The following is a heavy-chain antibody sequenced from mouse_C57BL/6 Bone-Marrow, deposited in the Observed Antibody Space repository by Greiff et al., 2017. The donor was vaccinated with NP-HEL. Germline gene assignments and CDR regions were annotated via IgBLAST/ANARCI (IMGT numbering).Heavy chain of an antibody. J-gene: IGHJ4*01. CDR3: AREGGLRRRTYAMDY. Sequence: EVHLVESEGGLVQPGSSMKLSCTASGFTFSGYYMAWVRQVPEKGLEWVANINYDGSSTYYLDSLKSRFIISRDNAKNILYLQMRSLKSEDTATYYCAREGGLRRRTYAMDYWGQGTSVTVSS. CDR1: GFTFSGYY. CDR2: INYDGSST. V-gene: IGHV5-16*01. D-gene: IGHD2-4*01.